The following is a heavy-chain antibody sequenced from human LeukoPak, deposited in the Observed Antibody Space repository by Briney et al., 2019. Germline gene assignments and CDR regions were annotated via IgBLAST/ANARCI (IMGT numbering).Heavy chain of an antibody. J-gene: IGHJ4*02. D-gene: IGHD3-3*01. Sequence: PSETLSLTCTVSGGSISSYYWSWIRQPAGKGLEWIGRIYTSGSTNYNPSLKGRVTMSVDTSKNQFSLKLSSVTAADTAVYYCAAHYYDFWSGYYGVDYWGQGTLVTVSS. CDR3: AAHYYDFWSGYYGVDY. CDR2: IYTSGST. CDR1: GGSISSYY. V-gene: IGHV4-4*07.